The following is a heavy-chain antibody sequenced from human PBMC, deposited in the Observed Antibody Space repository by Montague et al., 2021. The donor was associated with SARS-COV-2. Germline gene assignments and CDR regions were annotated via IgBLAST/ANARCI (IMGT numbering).Heavy chain of an antibody. CDR3: ARESSHLTGYYNDYFNY. CDR2: IYTSGST. V-gene: IGHV4-61*02. D-gene: IGHD3-9*01. Sequence: TLSLTCTVSGGSISSGSYYWNWIRQPAGKGLEWIGRIYTSGSTNYNPSLKSRVTISVDTSKNQFSLKLSSVTAADTAVYYCARESSHLTGYYNDYFNYRGQGTLVTVSS. J-gene: IGHJ4*02. CDR1: GGSISSGSYY.